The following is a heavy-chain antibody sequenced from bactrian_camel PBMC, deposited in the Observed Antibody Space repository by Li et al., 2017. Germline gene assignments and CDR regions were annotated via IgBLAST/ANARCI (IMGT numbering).Heavy chain of an antibody. D-gene: IGHD2*01. CDR3: AKGDTILTY. J-gene: IGHJ4*01. V-gene: IGHV3S31*01. CDR2: IVSGGGSA. Sequence: VQLVESGGGSVQAGGSLRLSCSASGFAFGDNAMSWVRQAPGKGLEWVSRIVSGGGSAYYADSVKGRFTISRDNAKNTLYLQLNSLKTEDTAMYYCAKGDTILTYWGQGTQVTVS. CDR1: GFAFGDNA.